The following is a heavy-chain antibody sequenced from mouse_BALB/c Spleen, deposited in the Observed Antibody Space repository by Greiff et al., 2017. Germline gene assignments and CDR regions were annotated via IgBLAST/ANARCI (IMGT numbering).Heavy chain of an antibody. D-gene: IGHD1-1*01. Sequence: VQLQQSGAELAKPGASVKMSCKASGYTFTSYWMHWVKQRPGQGLEWIGYINPSTGYTEYNQKFKDKATLTADKSSSTAYMQLSSLTSDDSAVYYCARGVGGSAWFAYWGQGTLVTVSA. V-gene: IGHV1-7*01. CDR1: GYTFTSYW. J-gene: IGHJ3*01. CDR2: INPSTGYT. CDR3: ARGVGGSAWFAY.